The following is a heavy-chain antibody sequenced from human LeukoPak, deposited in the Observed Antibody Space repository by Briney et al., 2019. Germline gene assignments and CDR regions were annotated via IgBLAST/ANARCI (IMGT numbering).Heavy chain of an antibody. J-gene: IGHJ4*02. CDR2: IQYDGSNK. Sequence: GGSLRLSCAASEFTFSNYGMHWVRQAPGKGLKWVAFIQYDGSNKYYGNSVKGRFTISRDTSKNTLYLQMNSLRAGDTAVYYCAKERGSGSYFDYWGQGTLVTVSS. CDR1: EFTFSNYG. CDR3: AKERGSGSYFDY. D-gene: IGHD3-10*01. V-gene: IGHV3-30*02.